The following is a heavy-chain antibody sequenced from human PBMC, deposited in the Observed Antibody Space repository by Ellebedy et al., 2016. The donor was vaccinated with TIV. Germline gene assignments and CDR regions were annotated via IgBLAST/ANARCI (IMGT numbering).Heavy chain of an antibody. CDR1: GYTFNTYD. Sequence: ASVKVSCXASGYTFNTYDINWVRQATGQGLEWMGWMNPKSENTGYAQKFQGRVTMTWNTSIRTAYMELSSLRSEDTAVYYCARANYYLSGSPLDSWGHGTLVTVSS. J-gene: IGHJ5*01. CDR3: ARANYYLSGSPLDS. D-gene: IGHD3-10*01. V-gene: IGHV1-8*01. CDR2: MNPKSENT.